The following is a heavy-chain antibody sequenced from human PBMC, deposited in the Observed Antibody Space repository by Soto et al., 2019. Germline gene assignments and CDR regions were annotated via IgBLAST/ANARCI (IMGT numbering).Heavy chain of an antibody. CDR2: IYYSGST. CDR3: ARAGWTYYYYYGMDV. J-gene: IGHJ6*02. CDR1: GGSISSYY. D-gene: IGHD2-15*01. V-gene: IGHV4-59*01. Sequence: PSETLSLTCTVSGGSISSYYWSWIRQPPGKGLEWIGYIYYSGSTNYNPSLKSRVTISVDTSKNQFSLKLSSVTAADTAVYYCARAGWTYYYYYGMDVWGQGTTVTVSS.